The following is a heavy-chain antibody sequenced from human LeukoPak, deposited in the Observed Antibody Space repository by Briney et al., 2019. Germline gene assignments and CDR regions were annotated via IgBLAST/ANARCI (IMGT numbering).Heavy chain of an antibody. V-gene: IGHV4-59*08. CDR1: GDSIDSYY. Sequence: SETLSLTCTVSGDSIDSYYWSWIRHPPGKGLEWIGYIYYRGTTSYNPFLKSRVTISVDTSKNQFSLKLNSVTAADTAVYYCARQNSVAGTLDYWGQGTLVTVSS. D-gene: IGHD6-19*01. CDR2: IYYRGTT. CDR3: ARQNSVAGTLDY. J-gene: IGHJ4*02.